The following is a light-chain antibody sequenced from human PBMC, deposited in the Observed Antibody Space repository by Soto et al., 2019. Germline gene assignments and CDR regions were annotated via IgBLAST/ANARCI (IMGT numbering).Light chain of an antibody. CDR2: AAS. CDR1: QGLGTN. V-gene: IGKV3-15*01. J-gene: IGKJ4*01. Sequence: EVVTTQSPATLSVSPGARAPLSCRARQGLGTNLAWYQQHPGQAPRLPIYAASTRATGVPGRFSGSGSGTEFTLTISSLQSEDFAVYYCQQYNHRPLTFGGGTKVDIK. CDR3: QQYNHRPLT.